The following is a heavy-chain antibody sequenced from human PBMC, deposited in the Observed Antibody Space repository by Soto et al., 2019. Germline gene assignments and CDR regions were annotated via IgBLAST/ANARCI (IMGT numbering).Heavy chain of an antibody. CDR3: ARGCTNGVCSSLYYYYCGMDV. D-gene: IGHD2-8*01. Sequence: PSETLSLTCAVSGGSISSSNWWSWVRQPPGKGLEWIGEIYHSGSTNYNPSLKSRVTISVDKSKNQFSLKLSSVTAADTAVYYCARGCTNGVCSSLYYYYCGMDVWGQGTTVTVSS. CDR2: IYHSGST. J-gene: IGHJ6*02. V-gene: IGHV4-4*02. CDR1: GGSISSSNW.